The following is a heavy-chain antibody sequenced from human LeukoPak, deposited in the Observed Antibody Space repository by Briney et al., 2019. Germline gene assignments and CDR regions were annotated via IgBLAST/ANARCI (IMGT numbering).Heavy chain of an antibody. Sequence: PGGSLRLSCTASALPRSNYAMSWVRQAPGKGLEWVSSISDGGWTDYTDSVKGRFAISSEAATNTLFLQMNSLRVEDTAVYYCAKECDYGNASHMPCYWGQGTLVTVSS. J-gene: IGHJ4*02. V-gene: IGHV3-23*01. D-gene: IGHD4-17*01. CDR1: ALPRSNYA. CDR3: AKECDYGNASHMPCY. CDR2: ISDGGWT.